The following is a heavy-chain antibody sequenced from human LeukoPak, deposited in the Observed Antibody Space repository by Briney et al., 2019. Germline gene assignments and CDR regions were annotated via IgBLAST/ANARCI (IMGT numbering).Heavy chain of an antibody. J-gene: IGHJ4*02. CDR1: GYTFTSYG. D-gene: IGHD5-12*01. CDR3: AREYSGYDWGQFDY. Sequence: ASVKVSCKASGYTFTSYGISWVRQAPGQGREWMGWISAYNGNTNYAQKLQGRVTMTTDTSTSTAYMELRILRPDDTAVYYCAREYSGYDWGQFDYWGQGTLVTVSS. V-gene: IGHV1-18*01. CDR2: ISAYNGNT.